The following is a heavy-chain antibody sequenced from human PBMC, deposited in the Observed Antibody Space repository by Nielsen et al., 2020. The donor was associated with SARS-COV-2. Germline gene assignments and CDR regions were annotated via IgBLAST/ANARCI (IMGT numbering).Heavy chain of an antibody. J-gene: IGHJ5*02. Sequence: GESLKISCAASGFTFSHYYMSWIRQAPGKGLEWVSYISSSSSYTNYADSVKGRFTISRDNAKNSLYLQMNSLRAEDTAVYYCARDLGYSSSGWFDPWGQGTLVTVSS. V-gene: IGHV3-11*05. CDR1: GFTFSHYY. CDR3: ARDLGYSSSGWFDP. D-gene: IGHD6-6*01. CDR2: ISSSSSYT.